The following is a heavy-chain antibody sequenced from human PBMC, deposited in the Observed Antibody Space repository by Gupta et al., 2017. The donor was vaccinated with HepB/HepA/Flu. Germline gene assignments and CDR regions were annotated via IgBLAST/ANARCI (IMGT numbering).Heavy chain of an antibody. CDR2: INPNSGGT. CDR3: ARAGITIFGGGGLSYYYYYGMDV. D-gene: IGHD3-3*01. V-gene: IGHV1-2*04. Sequence: QVQLVQSGAEVKKPGASVKVSCKASGYTFTCYYMPWVRQAPGQGLEWMGWINPNSGGTNYAQKCQGWVTMTRDTSISTAYMELSRLRSDVTAVYYCARAGITIFGGGGLSYYYYYGMDVWGQGTTVAVSS. CDR1: GYTFTCYY. J-gene: IGHJ6*02.